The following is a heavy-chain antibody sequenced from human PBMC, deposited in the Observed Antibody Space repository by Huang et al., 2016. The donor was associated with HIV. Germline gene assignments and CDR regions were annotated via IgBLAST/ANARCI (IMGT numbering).Heavy chain of an antibody. J-gene: IGHJ5*02. D-gene: IGHD4-17*01. V-gene: IGHV3-21*01. Sequence: EVQLVESGGGLVKPGGSLRLSCAASGFTITTFSMNWVRQAPGRGLQWVASINVTGTHIYYADSVEGRFTISRDNTRNALYLQLNSLRAEDTAVYYCVRIGYGENSYGSGYFDPWGQGTLVAVSS. CDR1: GFTITTFS. CDR2: INVTGTHI. CDR3: VRIGYGENSYGSGYFDP.